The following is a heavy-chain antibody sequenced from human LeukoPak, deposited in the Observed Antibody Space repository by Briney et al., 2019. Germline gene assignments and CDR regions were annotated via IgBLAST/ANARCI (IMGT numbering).Heavy chain of an antibody. Sequence: NSGGSLRLSCAASGFTFSSYSMNWVRQAPGKGLEWVSSISSSSYIYYADSVKGRFTISRDNAKNSLYLQMNSLRAEDTAVYYCARVTQQWLDNYFDYWGQGTLVTVSS. CDR2: ISSSSYI. CDR1: GFTFSSYS. D-gene: IGHD6-19*01. CDR3: ARVTQQWLDNYFDY. J-gene: IGHJ4*02. V-gene: IGHV3-21*01.